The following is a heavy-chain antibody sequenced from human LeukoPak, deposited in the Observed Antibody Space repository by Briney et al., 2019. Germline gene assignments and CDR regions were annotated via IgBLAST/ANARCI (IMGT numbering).Heavy chain of an antibody. CDR1: GFTFGDYA. D-gene: IGHD4-17*01. V-gene: IGHV3-15*01. CDR2: IKSKTDGGTT. Sequence: PGRSLRLSCTASGFTFGDYAMSWVRQAPGKGLEWVGRIKSKTDGGTTDYAAPVKGRFTISRDDSKNTLYLQMNSLKTEDTAVYYCTTGGTVTFDYWGQGTLVTVSS. J-gene: IGHJ4*02. CDR3: TTGGTVTFDY.